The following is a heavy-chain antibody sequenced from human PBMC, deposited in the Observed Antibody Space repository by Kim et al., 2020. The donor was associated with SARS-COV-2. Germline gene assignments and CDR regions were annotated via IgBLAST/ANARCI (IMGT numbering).Heavy chain of an antibody. CDR2: ISYDGSNK. CDR1: GFTFSSYG. V-gene: IGHV3-30*18. CDR3: AKDRRPYIVATTYYYYYGMDV. J-gene: IGHJ6*02. Sequence: GGSLRLSCAASGFTFSSYGMHWVRQAPGKGLEWVAVISYDGSNKYYADSVKGRFTISRDNSKNALYLQMNSLRAEDTAVYYCAKDRRPYIVATTYYYYYGMDVWGQGTTVAVSS. D-gene: IGHD5-12*01.